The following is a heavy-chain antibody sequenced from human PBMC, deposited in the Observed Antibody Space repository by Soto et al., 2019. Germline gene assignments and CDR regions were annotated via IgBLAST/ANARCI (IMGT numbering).Heavy chain of an antibody. CDR1: GFTFSLYS. CDR2: ISSSSSYI. V-gene: IGHV3-21*01. D-gene: IGHD3-9*01. Sequence: GGYLRLSCAASGFTFSLYSMNWVRQAPGKGLEWVSSISSSSSYIYYADSVKGRFTISRDNAKNSLYLQMNSLRAEDTAVYYCVSPLRYFDWLWGQGTLVTVSS. CDR3: VSPLRYFDWL. J-gene: IGHJ4*02.